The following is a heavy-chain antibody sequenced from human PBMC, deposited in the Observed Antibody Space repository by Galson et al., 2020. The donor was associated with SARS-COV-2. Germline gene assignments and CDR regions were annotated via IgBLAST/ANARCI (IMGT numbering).Heavy chain of an antibody. CDR3: AACIVGATKREYYYYYGMDV. J-gene: IGHJ6*02. CDR2: ISYDGSNK. V-gene: IGHV3-30*03. Sequence: TGGSLRLSCAASGFTFSSYGMHWVRQAPGKGLGWVAVISYDGSNKYYADSVKGRFTISRDNSKNTLYLQMNSLRAEDTAVYYCAACIVGATKREYYYYYGMDVWGQGTTVTVSS. D-gene: IGHD1-26*01. CDR1: GFTFSSYG.